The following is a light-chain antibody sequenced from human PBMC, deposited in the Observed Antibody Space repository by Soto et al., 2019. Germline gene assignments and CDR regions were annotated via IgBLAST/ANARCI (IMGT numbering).Light chain of an antibody. Sequence: QSALTQPASVSGSPGQSITISCTGTSSDVGDHNSVSWYQQQPGKAPELMIYAVSNRPSGVSNRFSGSKSGNTASLTISGLQAEDEADYYCGSYTTSITVIFGGGTKVTVL. V-gene: IGLV2-14*03. CDR3: GSYTTSITVI. J-gene: IGLJ2*01. CDR2: AVS. CDR1: SSDVGDHNS.